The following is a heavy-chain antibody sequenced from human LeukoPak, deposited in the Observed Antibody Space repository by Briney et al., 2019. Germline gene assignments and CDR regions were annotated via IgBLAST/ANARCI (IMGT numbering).Heavy chain of an antibody. Sequence: MASETLSLTCTVSGGSISSYYWSWIRQPPGKGLEWIGYIYYSGSTNYNPSLKSRVTISVGTSKNQFSLKLSSVTAADTAVYYCARGRRQNWFDPWGQGTLVTVSS. CDR1: GGSISSYY. CDR2: IYYSGST. CDR3: ARGRRQNWFDP. V-gene: IGHV4-59*08. D-gene: IGHD6-25*01. J-gene: IGHJ5*02.